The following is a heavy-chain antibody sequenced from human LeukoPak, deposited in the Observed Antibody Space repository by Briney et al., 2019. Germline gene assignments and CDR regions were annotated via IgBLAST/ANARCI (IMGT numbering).Heavy chain of an antibody. CDR2: IYYSGST. D-gene: IGHD4-17*01. J-gene: IGHJ4*02. CDR3: ARDRGFYGAPHRSFDY. CDR1: GGSISSYY. Sequence: SETLSLTCTVSGGSISSYYWSWIRQPPGKGLEWIGYIYYSGSTNYNPSLKSRVTISVDTSKNQFSLKLSSVTAADTAVYYCARDRGFYGAPHRSFDYWGQGTLVTVSS. V-gene: IGHV4-59*01.